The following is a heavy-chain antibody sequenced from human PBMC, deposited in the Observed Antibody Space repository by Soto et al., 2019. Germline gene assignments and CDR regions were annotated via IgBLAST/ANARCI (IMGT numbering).Heavy chain of an antibody. CDR2: INPSGGST. V-gene: IGHV1-46*01. J-gene: IGHJ4*02. Sequence: ASVKVSCKASGYTFTSSYMHWVRQAPGQGLEWMGIINPSGGSTRYAQKFQGRVTMTRDTSTSTVYMELSSLRSEDTAVYYCARRKGTDYFDYCGQGTLDTLFS. CDR1: GYTFTSSY. CDR3: ARRKGTDYFDY. D-gene: IGHD1-1*01.